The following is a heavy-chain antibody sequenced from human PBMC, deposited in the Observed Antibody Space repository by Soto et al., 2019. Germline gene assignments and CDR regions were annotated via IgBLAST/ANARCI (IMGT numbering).Heavy chain of an antibody. V-gene: IGHV1-8*01. J-gene: IGHJ4*02. Sequence: QVQLVQSGAEVKKPGASVKVSCKASGYTFTTYDINWVRQATGQGLEWKGWMNPNSGNAGYAEKFQGRVTSTRETPIRPAYMELSNRTSEDTASFYWVGGSSSGGWSKCDSGGRGALLTVSS. D-gene: IGHD2-15*01. CDR2: MNPNSGNA. CDR3: VGGSSSGGWSKCDS. CDR1: GYTFTTYD.